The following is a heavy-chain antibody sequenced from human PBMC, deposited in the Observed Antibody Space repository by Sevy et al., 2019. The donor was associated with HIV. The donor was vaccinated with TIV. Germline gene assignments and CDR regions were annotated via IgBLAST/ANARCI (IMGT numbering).Heavy chain of an antibody. CDR2: ISSSSSYI. CDR1: GFTFSSYS. Sequence: GGSLRLSCAASGFTFSSYSMNWVRQAPGKGLEWVSSISSSSSYIYYADSVKGRFTISRDNANNSLYLQMNSLRAEDNAVYYCASYGTGSDLWSCDAFDYWGQGTLVTVSS. CDR3: ASYGTGSDLWSCDAFDY. J-gene: IGHJ4*03. D-gene: IGHD3-10*01. V-gene: IGHV3-21*01.